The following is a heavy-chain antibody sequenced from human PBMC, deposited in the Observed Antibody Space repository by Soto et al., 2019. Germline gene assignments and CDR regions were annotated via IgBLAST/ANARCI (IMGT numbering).Heavy chain of an antibody. CDR2: IYPGDSDT. CDR3: ARERDSPDALDI. D-gene: IGHD1-1*01. J-gene: IGHJ3*02. CDR1: GYSFTSYW. Sequence: GESLKIACKGSGYSFTSYWNGWLRQMPGKGLEWLGLIYPGDSDTRYSPSFQCQVTISADKSISTAYMQWSSLKASGTAMYYCARERDSPDALDIWCQGTMVPVSS. V-gene: IGHV5-51*01.